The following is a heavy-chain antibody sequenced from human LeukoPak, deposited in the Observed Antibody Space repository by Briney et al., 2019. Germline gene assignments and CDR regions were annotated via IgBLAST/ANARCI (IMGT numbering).Heavy chain of an antibody. CDR2: ISHRGST. J-gene: IGHJ4*02. D-gene: IGHD1-26*01. V-gene: IGHV4-4*02. CDR3: RGSGCSGGVYFDS. CDR1: TGSISSDNW. Sequence: SETLSLTCAVSTGSISSDNWWSWVRQPPGKGLEWIGVISHRGSTYYNQSLKRRVTMSIDKSKDQFSLNLNSLTDADTATCYCRGSGCSGGVYFDSLGQGTLVTVSS.